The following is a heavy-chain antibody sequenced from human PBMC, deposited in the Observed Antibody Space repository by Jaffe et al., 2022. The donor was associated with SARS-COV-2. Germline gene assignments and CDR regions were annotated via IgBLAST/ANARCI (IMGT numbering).Heavy chain of an antibody. D-gene: IGHD2-2*01. J-gene: IGHJ2*01. Sequence: QVQLVDSGGGVVQPGRSLRLSCAASGFSFTNYAVHWVRQAPGKGLEWVAVISYDGRNKYYADSVKGRFTISRDNSKNMLYLQMNSLRAEDTAVYYCARDSSSDLFCSSVSCLDWYFDLWGRGTLVTVSS. CDR3: ARDSSSDLFCSSVSCLDWYFDL. V-gene: IGHV3-30*04. CDR2: ISYDGRNK. CDR1: GFSFTNYA.